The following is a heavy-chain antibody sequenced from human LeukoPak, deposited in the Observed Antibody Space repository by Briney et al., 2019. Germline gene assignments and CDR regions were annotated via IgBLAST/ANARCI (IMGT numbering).Heavy chain of an antibody. CDR2: IWYDGSNK. CDR3: ARDRATTVTTFDY. V-gene: IGHV3-33*01. Sequence: AGGSLRLSCAASGFTFSSYVMHWVRQAPGKGLEWVAVIWYDGSNKYYADSVKGRFTISRDNSKNTLYLHMNSLRAEDTAVYYCARDRATTVTTFDYWGQGTLVTVSS. D-gene: IGHD4-17*01. CDR1: GFTFSSYV. J-gene: IGHJ4*02.